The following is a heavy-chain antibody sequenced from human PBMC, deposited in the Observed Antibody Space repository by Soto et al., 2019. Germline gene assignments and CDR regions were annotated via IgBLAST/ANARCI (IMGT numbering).Heavy chain of an antibody. V-gene: IGHV1-2*04. Sequence: ASVKVSCKASGYTFTGYYMHWVRQAPGQGLEWMGWINPNRGGTNYAQKSQGWVTMTRDTSISTAYMELSRLRSDDTAVYYCARDGGYCSSTSCYTYYYYGMDVWGQGTTVTVSS. CDR1: GYTFTGYY. CDR2: INPNRGGT. CDR3: ARDGGYCSSTSCYTYYYYGMDV. J-gene: IGHJ6*02. D-gene: IGHD2-2*02.